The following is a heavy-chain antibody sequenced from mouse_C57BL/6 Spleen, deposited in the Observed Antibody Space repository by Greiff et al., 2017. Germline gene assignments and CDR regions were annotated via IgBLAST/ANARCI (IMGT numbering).Heavy chain of an antibody. CDR3: ARGGYGSYYAMDY. CDR1: GYAFSSYW. V-gene: IGHV1-80*01. J-gene: IGHJ4*01. D-gene: IGHD1-1*02. Sequence: QVQLKQSGAELVKPGASVKISCKASGYAFSSYWMNWVKQRPGKGLEWIGQIYPGDGDTNSNGKFKGKATLTADKSSSTAYMQLSSLTSEDSAVYFCARGGYGSYYAMDYWGQGTSVTVSS. CDR2: IYPGDGDT.